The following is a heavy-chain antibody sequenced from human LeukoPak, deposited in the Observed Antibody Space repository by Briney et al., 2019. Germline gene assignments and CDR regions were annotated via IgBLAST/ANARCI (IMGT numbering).Heavy chain of an antibody. CDR1: GFTFSSYA. CDR2: ISGSGGST. D-gene: IGHD2-2*02. V-gene: IGHV3-23*01. J-gene: IGHJ4*02. Sequence: GGSLRLSCAASGFTFSSYAMSWVRQAPGKGLEWVSAISGSGGSTYYADSVKGRFTISRDNSKNTLYLQMNSLRAEDTAVYYCAKGEYCSTTSCYTLYYWGQGTLATVSS. CDR3: AKGEYCSTTSCYTLYY.